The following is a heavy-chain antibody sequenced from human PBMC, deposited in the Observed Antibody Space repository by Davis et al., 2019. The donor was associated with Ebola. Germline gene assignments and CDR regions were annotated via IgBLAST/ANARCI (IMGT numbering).Heavy chain of an antibody. V-gene: IGHV5-51*01. CDR2: IFTGDSDT. CDR1: GNSFNSHW. D-gene: IGHD3-9*01. CDR3: ASLRRSITGFDDGYDI. J-gene: IGHJ3*02. Sequence: GGSLRLSCKDSGNSFNSHWIAWVRQLPGKGLEWMGIIFTGDSDTRYSPSFRGQVTISTDNSIKTAFLHWSSLKASDTAIYYCASLRRSITGFDDGYDIWGQGTMVTVSS.